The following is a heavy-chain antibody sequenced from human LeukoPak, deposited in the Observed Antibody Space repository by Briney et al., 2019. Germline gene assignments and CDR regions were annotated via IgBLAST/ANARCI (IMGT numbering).Heavy chain of an antibody. J-gene: IGHJ6*04. CDR1: GDSISSSAYY. CDR2: IFHSGST. D-gene: IGHD3-3*01. CDR3: ARHSGLRSLLGV. V-gene: IGHV4-39*01. Sequence: SETLSLTCTVSGDSISSSAYYWGWIRQPPGKGLEWIGSIFHSGSTYYNPSLKSRVTISVDTSKNQFSLKLNSVTAADTAIYYCARHSGLRSLLGVWGKGTTVTVSS.